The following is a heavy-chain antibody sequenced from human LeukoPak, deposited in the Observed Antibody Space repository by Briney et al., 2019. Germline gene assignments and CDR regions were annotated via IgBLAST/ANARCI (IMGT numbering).Heavy chain of an antibody. D-gene: IGHD5-18*01. V-gene: IGHV3-23*01. CDR1: GFTFSNYA. CDR2: IVNSGGST. Sequence: QSGGSLRLSCVASGFTFSNYAMSWVRQAPGKGLEWVSGIVNSGGSTYYADSVKGRLTISRDSSKKTVYLQMSSLRGDDTAVYYCAKDRAGYSYGMFDSWGQGTLVTVSS. J-gene: IGHJ4*02. CDR3: AKDRAGYSYGMFDS.